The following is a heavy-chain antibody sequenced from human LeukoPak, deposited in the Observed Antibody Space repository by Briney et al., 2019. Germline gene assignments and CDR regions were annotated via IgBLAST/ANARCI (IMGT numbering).Heavy chain of an antibody. CDR1: GFTFSNYW. CDR3: VTAGADY. CDR2: IKQDGSDK. D-gene: IGHD6-19*01. Sequence: QPGGSLRLSCAASGFTFSNYWMSWVRQAPGKGLEWVACIKQDGSDKYYVDSGKGRFTISRDNAKNSLSLPMNSMSAADKAVYSCVTAGADYWGQGTLVIVSS. V-gene: IGHV3-7*01. J-gene: IGHJ4*02.